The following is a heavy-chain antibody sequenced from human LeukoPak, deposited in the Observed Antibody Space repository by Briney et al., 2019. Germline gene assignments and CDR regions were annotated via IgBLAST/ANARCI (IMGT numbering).Heavy chain of an antibody. J-gene: IGHJ3*02. D-gene: IGHD3-10*01. CDR3: AREVTMVRGVSYDAFDI. V-gene: IGHV4-4*02. Sequence: SETLSLTCAVSGGSISSSNWRSWVRQPPGKGLEWIGEIYHSGSTNYNPSLKSRVTISVDKSKNQFSLKLSSVTAADTAVYYCAREVTMVRGVSYDAFDIWGQGTMVTVSS. CDR1: GGSISSSNW. CDR2: IYHSGST.